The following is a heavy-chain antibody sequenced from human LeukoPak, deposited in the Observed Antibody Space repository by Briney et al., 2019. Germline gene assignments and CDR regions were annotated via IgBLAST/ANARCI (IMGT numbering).Heavy chain of an antibody. J-gene: IGHJ3*02. CDR3: ARGRYCSADICTGGDASDI. D-gene: IGHD2-15*01. CDR1: GGSINNYY. CDR2: IYTRGST. V-gene: IGHV4-4*07. Sequence: SETLSLTCTVSGGSINNYYWSWIRQPAGKGLEWIGRIYTRGSTNYNPSLKSRVTMSVDTSKNQFSLKLSSVTAADTAVYYCARGRYCSADICTGGDASDIWGQGTMVSVSS.